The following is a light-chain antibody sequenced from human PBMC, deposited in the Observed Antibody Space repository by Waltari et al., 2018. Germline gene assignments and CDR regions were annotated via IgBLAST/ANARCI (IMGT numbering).Light chain of an antibody. CDR2: DVS. Sequence: DTVLTQSPATLSLSPGERATLYCRASQSICSLLAWYQHKPGQTPGLLIYDVSNRATGIPARCTGRGSGTDFTLTISSLEPEDVAVYFCQQRGNWPQITFGQGTRLEVK. CDR1: QSICSL. J-gene: IGKJ5*01. CDR3: QQRGNWPQIT. V-gene: IGKV3-11*01.